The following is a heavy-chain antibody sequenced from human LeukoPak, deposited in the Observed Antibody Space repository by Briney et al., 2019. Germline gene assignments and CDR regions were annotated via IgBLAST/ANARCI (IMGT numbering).Heavy chain of an antibody. D-gene: IGHD3-22*01. Sequence: ASVKVSCKASGYTFTSYYMHWVRQAPGQGLEWMGWINPNSGGTNYAQKFQGRVTMTRDTSISTAYMELSRLRSDDTAVYYCAKTGDYYDSSGYYYDNWGQGTLVTVSS. V-gene: IGHV1-2*02. J-gene: IGHJ4*02. CDR1: GYTFTSYY. CDR2: INPNSGGT. CDR3: AKTGDYYDSSGYYYDN.